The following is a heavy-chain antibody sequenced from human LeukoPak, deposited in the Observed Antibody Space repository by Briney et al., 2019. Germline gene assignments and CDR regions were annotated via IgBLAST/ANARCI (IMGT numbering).Heavy chain of an antibody. CDR1: GFTFSSYS. CDR2: ISSSSSYI. D-gene: IGHD6-19*01. J-gene: IGHJ4*02. CDR3: ARAPNSSGWYFLDY. Sequence: PGGSLRLSCAASGFTFSSYSMNWVRQAPGKGLEWVSSISSSSSYIYYADSVKGRFTISRDNAKNSLYLQMNSLRAEDTAVYYCARAPNSSGWYFLDYWGQGTLVTVSS. V-gene: IGHV3-21*01.